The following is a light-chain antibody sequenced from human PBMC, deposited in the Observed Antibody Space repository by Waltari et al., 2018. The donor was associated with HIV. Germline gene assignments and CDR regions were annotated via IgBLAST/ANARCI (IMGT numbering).Light chain of an antibody. V-gene: IGLV2-14*01. Sequence: QSALTQPASVSGSPGQSITISCTGPSSDVGGSHYVPWYQPHPGKAPKLMISEVSNRPSGVSNRFSGSKSGNTASLTISGLQAEDEADYYCSSYSSSITLYVVFGGGTKLTVL. CDR1: SSDVGGSHY. J-gene: IGLJ2*01. CDR2: EVS. CDR3: SSYSSSITLYVV.